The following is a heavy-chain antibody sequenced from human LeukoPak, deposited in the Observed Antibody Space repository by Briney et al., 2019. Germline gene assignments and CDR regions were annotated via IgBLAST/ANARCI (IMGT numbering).Heavy chain of an antibody. V-gene: IGHV4-59*12. Sequence: SETLSLTCTVSGGSISSYYWSWIRQSPGKGLEWIGYIYYSGGTNYNPSLKSRVTISVDTSKNQFSLKLSSVTAADTAVYYCAREPSNYYASSGYDYWGQGTLVTVSS. CDR1: GGSISSYY. J-gene: IGHJ4*02. CDR3: AREPSNYYASSGYDY. D-gene: IGHD3-22*01. CDR2: IYYSGGT.